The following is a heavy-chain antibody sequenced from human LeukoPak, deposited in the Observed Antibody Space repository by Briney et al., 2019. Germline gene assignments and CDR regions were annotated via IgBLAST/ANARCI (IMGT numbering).Heavy chain of an antibody. D-gene: IGHD6-19*01. CDR3: ASGEGSGWHHWYFDL. J-gene: IGHJ2*01. V-gene: IGHV4-34*01. CDR2: INHSGST. CDR1: GGSFSGYY. Sequence: PSETLSLTCAVYGGSFSGYYWRWIRQPPGKGLEWIGEINHSGSTNYNPSLKSRVTISVDTSKNQFSLKLSSVTAADTAVYYCASGEGSGWHHWYFDLWGRGTLVTVSS.